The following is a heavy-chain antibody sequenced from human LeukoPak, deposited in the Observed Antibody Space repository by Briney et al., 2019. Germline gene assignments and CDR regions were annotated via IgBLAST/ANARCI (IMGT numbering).Heavy chain of an antibody. CDR2: IKQDGSEK. CDR1: GFTFSSYW. V-gene: IGHV3-7*01. CDR3: ARDGFEGTYYYDSSGYYYAGDAFDI. D-gene: IGHD3-22*01. J-gene: IGHJ3*02. Sequence: GGSLRLSCAASGFTFSSYWMSWVRQAPGKGLEWVANIKQDGSEKYYVDSVKGRFTISRDNAKNSLYLQMNSLRAEDTAVYYCARDGFEGTYYYDSSGYYYAGDAFDIWGQGTMVTVSS.